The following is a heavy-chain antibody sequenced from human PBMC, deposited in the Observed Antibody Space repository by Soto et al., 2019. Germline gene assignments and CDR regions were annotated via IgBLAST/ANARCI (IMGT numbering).Heavy chain of an antibody. Sequence: RTWIRQLPGKGLEWIGYIYYTGNTYYNPSLKSRPTISIDTSENQFSLKLTSVTAADTAVYFCASGHDAYKVRYWGQGTLVTVSS. V-gene: IGHV4-31*02. D-gene: IGHD1-1*01. CDR2: IYYTGNT. CDR3: ASGHDAYKVRY. J-gene: IGHJ4*02.